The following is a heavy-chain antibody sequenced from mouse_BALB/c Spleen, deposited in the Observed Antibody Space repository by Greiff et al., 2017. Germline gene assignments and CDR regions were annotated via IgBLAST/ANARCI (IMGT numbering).Heavy chain of an antibody. V-gene: IGHV5-12-1*01. J-gene: IGHJ2*01. Sequence: EVQLVESGGGLVKPGGSLKLSCAATGFAFSSYDLSWVRQTPEKRLEWVAYISSGGGSTYYPDTVKGRFTISRDNAKNTLYLQMSSLKSEDTAMYYCARRVYYDYDFDYWGQGTTLTVSS. CDR3: ARRVYYDYDFDY. CDR2: ISSGGGST. CDR1: GFAFSSYD. D-gene: IGHD2-4*01.